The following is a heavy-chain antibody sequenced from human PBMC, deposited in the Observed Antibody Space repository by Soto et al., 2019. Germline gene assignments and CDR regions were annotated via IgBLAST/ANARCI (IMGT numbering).Heavy chain of an antibody. CDR2: ISYDGSNK. CDR3: AKDLERYSSSWPLFDY. D-gene: IGHD6-13*01. V-gene: IGHV3-30*18. Sequence: PGGSLRLSCAASGFTFSSYGMHWVRQAPGKGLEWVAVISYDGSNKYYADSVKGRFTISRDNSKNTLYLQMNSLRAEDTAVYYCAKDLERYSSSWPLFDYWGQGTLVTVSS. J-gene: IGHJ4*02. CDR1: GFTFSSYG.